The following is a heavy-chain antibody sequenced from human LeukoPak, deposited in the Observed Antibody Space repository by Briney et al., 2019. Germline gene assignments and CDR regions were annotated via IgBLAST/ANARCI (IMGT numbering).Heavy chain of an antibody. V-gene: IGHV3-9*01. CDR3: AKDNRRHYTSGPNPDSLH. CDR1: GFIFNNYV. CDR2: ISWNSGSI. J-gene: IGHJ4*02. Sequence: GGSLRLSCAGSGFIFNNYVMHWVRQPPGKGLEWVSGISWNSGSIDYADSVKGRFTISRDNAKNSLYLQMNSLRVEDTAFYYCAKDNRRHYTSGPNPDSLHWGQGALVTVSS. D-gene: IGHD6-19*01.